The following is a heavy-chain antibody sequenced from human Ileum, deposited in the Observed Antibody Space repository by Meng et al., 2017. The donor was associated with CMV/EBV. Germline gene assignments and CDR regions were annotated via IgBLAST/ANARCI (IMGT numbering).Heavy chain of an antibody. J-gene: IGHJ4*02. V-gene: IGHV4-4*07. CDR3: AREENTVNQFEY. CDR2: INAGGST. D-gene: IGHD4-17*01. Sequence: QGYRPESGPGRVKPSEALSLTCGVSGGSISTYYWTWVREPAGKGLEWIGRINAGGSTNDNPSLKSRVTMSVDTSKNQFSLKVTSVTAADTAVYYCAREENTVNQFEYWGQGTLVTVSS. CDR1: GGSISTYY.